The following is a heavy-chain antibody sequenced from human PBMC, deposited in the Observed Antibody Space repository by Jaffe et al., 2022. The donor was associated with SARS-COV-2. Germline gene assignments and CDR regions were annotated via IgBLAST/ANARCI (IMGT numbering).Heavy chain of an antibody. CDR1: GGSFTDYY. CDR3: ARGNDYTWGKDDDS. D-gene: IGHD3-16*01. Sequence: QVQLQQWGAGLLRPSETLSLTCAVSGGSFTDYYWTWIRQPPGKGLEWIGESHHTGRTIYNPSLKSRVSMSVDTFNNQFSLSLTSVTAADTAVYFCARGNDYTWGKDDDSWGQGNLVTVSS. J-gene: IGHJ5*01. V-gene: IGHV4-34*01. CDR2: SHHTGRT.